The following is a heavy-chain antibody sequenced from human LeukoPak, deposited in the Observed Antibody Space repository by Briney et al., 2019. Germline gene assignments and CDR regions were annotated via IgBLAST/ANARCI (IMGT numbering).Heavy chain of an antibody. J-gene: IGHJ4*02. CDR3: ARDLSSGWYYFDY. CDR2: IYSGGST. CDR1: GFTVSSNY. D-gene: IGHD6-19*01. Sequence: GGSLRLSCAASGFTVSSNYMSWVRQAPGKGLEWVSVIYSGGSTYNADSVKGRFTISRDNSKNTLYLQMNSLRAEDTAVYYCARDLSSGWYYFDYWGQGTLVTVSS. V-gene: IGHV3-66*01.